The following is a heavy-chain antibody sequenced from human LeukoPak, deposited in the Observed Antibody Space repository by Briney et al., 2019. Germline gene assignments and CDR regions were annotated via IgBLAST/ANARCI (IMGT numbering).Heavy chain of an antibody. CDR1: GFTFPSSA. D-gene: IGHD3-22*01. Sequence: SSVKVSCKACGFTFPSSAMQWVRQARGQRLEWIRCIVVGSGNTNYAQNFQERVTITRDMSTSTTYMELSSLRAEDTAVYYCARGKYDSSGYPLLGFDYWGQGTLVTVSS. CDR3: ARGKYDSSGYPLLGFDY. J-gene: IGHJ4*02. CDR2: IVVGSGNT. V-gene: IGHV1-58*02.